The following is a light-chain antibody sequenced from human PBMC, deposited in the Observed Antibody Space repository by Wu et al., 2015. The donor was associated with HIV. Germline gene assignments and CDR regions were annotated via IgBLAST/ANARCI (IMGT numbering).Light chain of an antibody. CDR3: QQRRTWPLT. Sequence: DIVLTQSPATLSLSPGERATLSCRASQNVNNYLAWYQQQPGQAPRLLVYDASNRAKGISARFTGSGSGTDFTLTINSLEPEDFAVYYCQQRRTWPLTFGQGTRLEVK. V-gene: IGKV3-11*01. CDR2: DAS. CDR1: QNVNNY. J-gene: IGKJ5*01.